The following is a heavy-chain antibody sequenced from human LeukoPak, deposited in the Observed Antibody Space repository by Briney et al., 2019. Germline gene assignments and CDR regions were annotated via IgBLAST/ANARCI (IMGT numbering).Heavy chain of an antibody. CDR3: ARNPVPVGSGWYPFDY. D-gene: IGHD6-19*01. Sequence: GGSLRLSCAASGFTFSSYAMPWVRQAPGKGLEWVAVISYDGSNKYYADSVKGRFTISRDNSKNTLYLQMNSLRAEDTAVYYCARNPVPVGSGWYPFDYWGQGTLVTVSS. CDR2: ISYDGSNK. J-gene: IGHJ4*02. CDR1: GFTFSSYA. V-gene: IGHV3-30-3*01.